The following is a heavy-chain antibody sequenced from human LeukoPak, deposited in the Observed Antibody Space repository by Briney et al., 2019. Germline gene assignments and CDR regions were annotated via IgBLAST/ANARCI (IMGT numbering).Heavy chain of an antibody. J-gene: IGHJ1*01. V-gene: IGHV3-30*18. Sequence: GGSLRLSCAASGFTFSSYGMHWVRQAPGKGPEWVAVISYDGSNKYYADSVKGRFTISRDNSKNTLYLQMNSLRAEDTAVYYCAKKSNGLWWQPSTNEYFQHWGQGTLVTVSS. D-gene: IGHD4/OR15-4a*01. CDR2: ISYDGSNK. CDR1: GFTFSSYG. CDR3: AKKSNGLWWQPSTNEYFQH.